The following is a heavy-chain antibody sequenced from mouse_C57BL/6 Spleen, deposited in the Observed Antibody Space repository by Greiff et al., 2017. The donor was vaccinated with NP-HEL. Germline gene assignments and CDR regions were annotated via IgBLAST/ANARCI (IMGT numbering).Heavy chain of an antibody. V-gene: IGHV1S81*02. CDR3: ARIKKIVATYFEY. CDR2: TNPTNGRT. D-gene: IGHD1-1*01. Sequence: QVQLKQSGAELVKAGASVKMSCKASGYTFTSYWMHWVKQRLGQGLEWFAETNPTNGRTYYTEKFKSKATLTVDKSSSTAYMLLSGPTFEDSAVYYCARIKKIVATYFEYGVQGTTLTVSS. CDR1: GYTFTSYW. J-gene: IGHJ2*01.